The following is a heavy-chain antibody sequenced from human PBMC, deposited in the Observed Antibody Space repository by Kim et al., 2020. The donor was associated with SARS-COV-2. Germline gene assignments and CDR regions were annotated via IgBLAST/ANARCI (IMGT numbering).Heavy chain of an antibody. CDR1: GFIFSIYG. CDR3: AREESAVADY. V-gene: IGHV3-30*03. CDR2: ISYDGYNI. Sequence: GGSLRLFCATSGFIFSIYGLHWVRQAPGKGLEWLGVISYDGYNIYYADSVKGRFTISRDNANTTVFLRMNSLTPEDTAVYFCAREESAVADYWGPGTLVT. J-gene: IGHJ4*02. D-gene: IGHD6-19*01.